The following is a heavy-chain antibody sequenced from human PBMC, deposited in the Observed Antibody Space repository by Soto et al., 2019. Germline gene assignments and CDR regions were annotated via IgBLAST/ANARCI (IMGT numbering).Heavy chain of an antibody. Sequence: QVQLVESGGGVVQPGRSLRLSCAASGFTFSSYAMHWVRQAPGKGLEWVAVISYDGSNKYYADSVKGRFTICRDNSKNTLYLQMNSLRAEDTAVYYCARAIDTLQGYCSGGSCFQKDPWGQGTLVTVSS. CDR2: ISYDGSNK. CDR1: GFTFSSYA. D-gene: IGHD2-15*01. CDR3: ARAIDTLQGYCSGGSCFQKDP. V-gene: IGHV3-30-3*01. J-gene: IGHJ5*02.